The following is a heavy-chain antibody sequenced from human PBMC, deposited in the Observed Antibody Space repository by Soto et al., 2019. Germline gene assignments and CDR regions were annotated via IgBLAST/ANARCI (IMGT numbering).Heavy chain of an antibody. V-gene: IGHV4-30-4*01. CDR1: GASVGSGDYY. CDR2: IYYSGDS. D-gene: IGHD4-17*01. Sequence: SETLSLTCTVSGASVGSGDYYWSSIRQSPGKGLEWIGYIYYSGDSYYNPSLKGRLTISIDTSKNQFSLILNSVTVADTAIYYCVGTGTTDDYWGRGTLVTVSS. J-gene: IGHJ4*02. CDR3: VGTGTTDDY.